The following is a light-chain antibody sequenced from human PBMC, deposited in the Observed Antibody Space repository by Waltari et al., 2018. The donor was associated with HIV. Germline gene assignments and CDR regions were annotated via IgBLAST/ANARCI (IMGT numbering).Light chain of an antibody. V-gene: IGKV3-20*01. J-gene: IGKJ2*01. CDR3: QQFGSSPYT. Sequence: DIVLTQSPGNLSVSPGDRATVSCRASQTMRGAFLAWYQQRSGQAPRLLIYSTSIRVFGIPDRFSGSGTGTYFTLTINRLDPEDSAVYYCQQFGSSPYTFGQGTKLEI. CDR2: STS. CDR1: QTMRGAF.